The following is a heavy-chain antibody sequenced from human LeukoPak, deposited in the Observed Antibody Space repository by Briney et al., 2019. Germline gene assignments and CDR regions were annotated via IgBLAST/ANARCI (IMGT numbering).Heavy chain of an antibody. J-gene: IGHJ1*01. CDR2: IYYSGRT. CDR3: ARRRYYDSTGFLD. CDR1: GGSISSSSYY. V-gene: IGHV4-39*01. D-gene: IGHD3-22*01. Sequence: KPSETLSLTCSVSGGSISSSSYYWGWVRQPPGKGLEWIGDIYYSGRTYYDSSLKSRLTIGIDTSKNEFSLTLRSVTATDTAVYYCARRRYYDSTGFLDWGQGTLVSVSP.